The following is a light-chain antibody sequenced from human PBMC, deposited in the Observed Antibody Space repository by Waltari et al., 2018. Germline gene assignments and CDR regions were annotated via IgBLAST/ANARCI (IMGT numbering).Light chain of an antibody. J-gene: IGKJ2*01. V-gene: IGKV3-20*01. Sequence: ASQTIGITYLGWYQQKSGQAPRLLFFGAFGRASGVPDRFSGCGSGTDFTLTISSLEPEDCGVYFCQQYGGSPLYTFGQGTRLEIK. CDR2: GAF. CDR1: QTIGITY. CDR3: QQYGGSPLYT.